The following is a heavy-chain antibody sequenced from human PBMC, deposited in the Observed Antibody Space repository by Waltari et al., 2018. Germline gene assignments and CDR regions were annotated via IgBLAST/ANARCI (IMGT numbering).Heavy chain of an antibody. D-gene: IGHD2-15*01. CDR1: GGTFSSSA. V-gene: IGHV1-69*01. Sequence: QVQLVQSGAEVKKPGSSVKVSCTASGGTFSSSAISWVRQAPGQGLEWMGWIIPIFGTANYAQKFQGRVTITADESTSTAYMELSSLRSEDTAVYYCASAGCSGGSCYYVYFQHWGQGTLVTVSS. J-gene: IGHJ1*01. CDR2: IIPIFGTA. CDR3: ASAGCSGGSCYYVYFQH.